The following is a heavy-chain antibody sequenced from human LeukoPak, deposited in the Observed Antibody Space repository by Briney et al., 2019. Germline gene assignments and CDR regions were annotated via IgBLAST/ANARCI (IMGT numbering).Heavy chain of an antibody. CDR2: ISGSGGST. V-gene: IGHV3-23*01. Sequence: RPGGSLRLSCAASGFTFSSYAMSWVRQAPGKGLEWVSAISGSGGSTYYADSVKGRFTISRDNSKNTLYLQMNSLRAEDTAVYYCAKPYYYDSSGYYPLDYWGQGTLVTVSS. D-gene: IGHD3-22*01. CDR3: AKPYYYDSSGYYPLDY. J-gene: IGHJ4*02. CDR1: GFTFSSYA.